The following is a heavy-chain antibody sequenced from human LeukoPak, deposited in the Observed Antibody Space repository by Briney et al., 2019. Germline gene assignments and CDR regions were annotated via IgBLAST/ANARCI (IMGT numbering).Heavy chain of an antibody. CDR1: GYTFTSYP. J-gene: IGHJ4*02. Sequence: ASVKVSCKASGYTFTSYPISWVRQAPGQGLEWMGWITTYNGNTKYAQKLQGRVTMTTDTSTSTVYMDLRGLGSDDTAVYYCARGYDYGDYVGDFDYWGQGTLVTVPS. CDR3: ARGYDYGDYVGDFDY. CDR2: ITTYNGNT. D-gene: IGHD4-17*01. V-gene: IGHV1-18*01.